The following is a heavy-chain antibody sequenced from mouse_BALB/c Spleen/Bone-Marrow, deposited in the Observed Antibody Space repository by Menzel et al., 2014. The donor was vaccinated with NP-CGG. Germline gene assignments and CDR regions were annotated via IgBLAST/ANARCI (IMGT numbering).Heavy chain of an antibody. D-gene: IGHD2-2*01. CDR2: INPSTGYT. V-gene: IGHV1-7*01. CDR1: GYTFTSYW. Sequence: QVQLQQSGAELAKPGASVKMSCKASGYTFTSYWMHWVKQRPGQGLEWIEYINPSTGYTEYNQKFKDKATLTADKSSSTAYMQLSSLTSEDSAVYYCARGVRGYDGFAYWGQGTLVTVSA. CDR3: ARGVRGYDGFAY. J-gene: IGHJ3*01.